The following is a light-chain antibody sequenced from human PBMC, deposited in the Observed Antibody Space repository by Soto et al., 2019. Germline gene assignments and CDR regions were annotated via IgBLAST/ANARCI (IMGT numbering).Light chain of an antibody. J-gene: IGKJ2*01. CDR3: HRYDDLPYT. Sequence: DIQLTQSPSSLSASVGDRVTITCRASQDITTYLNWYHLRPGEAPKRLIFDASNVAKGVPSRFSGGGSGTDFTLTISSLQPEDIGIYFCHRYDDLPYTFGQGTKIEIK. CDR2: DAS. CDR1: QDITTY. V-gene: IGKV1-33*01.